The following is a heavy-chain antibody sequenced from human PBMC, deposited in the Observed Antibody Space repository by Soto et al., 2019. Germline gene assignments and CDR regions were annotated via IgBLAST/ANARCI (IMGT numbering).Heavy chain of an antibody. J-gene: IGHJ4*02. V-gene: IGHV4-34*01. D-gene: IGHD6-13*01. CDR3: ARRLLTRYSSTLFSL. CDR2: INHSGST. Sequence: QVQLQQWGAGLLKPSETLSLTCAVYGGSFSGYYWSWIRQPTWKGLEWIGEINHSGSTNYNPSLKSRVTISVDTSKNQFYLKLSSVTAADTAVYYCARRLLTRYSSTLFSLWGQGTLVTVSS. CDR1: GGSFSGYY.